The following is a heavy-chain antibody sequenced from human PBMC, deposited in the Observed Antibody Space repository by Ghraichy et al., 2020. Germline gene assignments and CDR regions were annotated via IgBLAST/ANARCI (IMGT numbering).Heavy chain of an antibody. CDR3: VKPNSNWVGAFYS. Sequence: GGSLRLSCAGFGFTVSNSYMSWVRQAPGKGLEWVSIIYIGGSTYYVDSVKGRFAISRDSSKNTLFLQMDSLRVEDTAMYYCVKPNSNWVGAFYSWGPGTMVTVSS. CDR1: GFTVSNSY. J-gene: IGHJ3*01. D-gene: IGHD6-13*01. V-gene: IGHV3-66*04. CDR2: IYIGGST.